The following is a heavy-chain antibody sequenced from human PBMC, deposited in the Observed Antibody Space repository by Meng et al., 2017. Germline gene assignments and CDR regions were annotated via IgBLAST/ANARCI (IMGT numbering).Heavy chain of an antibody. CDR1: GGSFSGYY. J-gene: IGHJ5*02. CDR2: INHSGST. V-gene: IGHV4-34*01. Sequence: SETLSLTCAVYGGSFSGYYWSWIRQPPGEGLEWIGEINHSGSTNYNPSLKSRVTISVDTSKNQFSLKLSSVTAADTAVYYCARGLKPVITMVRGNWFDPWGQGTLVTVSS. CDR3: ARGLKPVITMVRGNWFDP. D-gene: IGHD3-10*01.